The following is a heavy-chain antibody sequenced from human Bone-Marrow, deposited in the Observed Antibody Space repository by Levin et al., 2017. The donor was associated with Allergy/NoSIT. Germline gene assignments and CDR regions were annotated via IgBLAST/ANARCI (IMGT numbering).Heavy chain of an antibody. Sequence: SCAGSGFTFTNAWMSWVRQAPGKGLAWVGRIKSETDGGSADYAAPVKGRFAISRDDSKSTVYLQMNSLKTDDTAVYFCTTEVGGDNVYRGGDWGQGTLVTVSS. CDR1: GFTFTNAW. CDR2: IKSETDGGSA. V-gene: IGHV3-15*01. CDR3: TTEVGGDNVYRGGD. J-gene: IGHJ4*02. D-gene: IGHD4-17*01.